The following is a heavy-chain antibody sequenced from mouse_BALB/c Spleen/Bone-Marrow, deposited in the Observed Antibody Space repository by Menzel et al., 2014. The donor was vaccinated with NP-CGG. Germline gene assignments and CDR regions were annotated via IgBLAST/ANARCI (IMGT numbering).Heavy chain of an antibody. CDR2: INSNGGST. J-gene: IGHJ2*01. CDR1: GFTFSSYG. V-gene: IGHV5-6-3*01. Sequence: EVQLVESGGGLVQPGGSLKLSCAASGFTFSSYGMSWVRPTPDKRLELVATINSNGGSTYYPDSVKGRFTISRDNAKNTLYLQMSSLKSEDTAMYYCARDYYGSSDYWGQGTTLIVSS. CDR3: ARDYYGSSDY. D-gene: IGHD1-1*01.